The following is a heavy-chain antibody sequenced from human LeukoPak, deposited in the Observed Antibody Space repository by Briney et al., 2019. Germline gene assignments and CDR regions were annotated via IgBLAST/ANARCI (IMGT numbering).Heavy chain of an antibody. J-gene: IGHJ4*02. CDR2: ISYDGSNK. D-gene: IGHD1-26*01. CDR3: AKGVGSLLGDSGEFDY. Sequence: GGSLRLSCAASGFTFSSYGMHWVRQAPGKGLEWVAVISYDGSNKYYADSVKGRFTISIDNSKNTLYLQMNSLRAEDTAVYYCAKGVGSLLGDSGEFDYWGQGTLVTVSS. CDR1: GFTFSSYG. V-gene: IGHV3-30*18.